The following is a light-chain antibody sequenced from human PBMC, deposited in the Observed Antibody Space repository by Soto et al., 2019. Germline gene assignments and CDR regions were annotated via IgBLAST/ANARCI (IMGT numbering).Light chain of an antibody. CDR2: DAS. CDR1: QSVSGY. J-gene: IGKJ4*01. CDR3: QQRSNWPLT. Sequence: VFTQSASTVSLSPGERATLSCRASQSVSGYLAWFQQKPGQAPSLLIYDASNRATGIPARFSGSGSGTDFTLTISSLEPEDFAIYYCQQRSNWPLTFGGGTKVDIK. V-gene: IGKV3-11*01.